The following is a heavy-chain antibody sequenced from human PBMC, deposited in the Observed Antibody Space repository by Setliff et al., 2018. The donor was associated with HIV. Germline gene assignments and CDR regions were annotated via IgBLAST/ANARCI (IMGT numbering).Heavy chain of an antibody. CDR1: GFTFSSYN. CDR2: ISSSSGTI. CDR3: AREPYDSSGSDY. Sequence: GGSLRLSCAASGFTFSSYNMNWVRQVPGMGLEWVSFISSSSGTIYYADSVKGRFTISRDNSKNTLYLQMNSLRAEDTAVYYCAREPYDSSGSDYWGQGTLVTVSS. V-gene: IGHV3-48*01. J-gene: IGHJ4*02. D-gene: IGHD3-22*01.